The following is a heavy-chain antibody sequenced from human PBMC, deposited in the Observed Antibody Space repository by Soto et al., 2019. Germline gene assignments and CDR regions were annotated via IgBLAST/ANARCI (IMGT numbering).Heavy chain of an antibody. D-gene: IGHD1-20*01. J-gene: IGHJ6*02. CDR3: ARXALYKEAVDYYYYGMDV. V-gene: IGHV1-2*02. CDR1: GYTFSGYY. CDR2: INPNSGGT. Sequence: ASVKVSCKASGYTFSGYYIHWLRQAPGQGLEWMGWINPNSGGTNYAQKFQGRVTVTRDTPTSTAYMELSRLRSDDTAVYYCARXALYKEAVDYYYYGMDVWGRGTTVTVSS.